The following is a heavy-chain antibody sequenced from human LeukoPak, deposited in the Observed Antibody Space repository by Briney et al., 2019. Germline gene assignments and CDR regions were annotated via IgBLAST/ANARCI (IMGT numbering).Heavy chain of an antibody. Sequence: SETLSLTCSVSGGSISSYYWSWIRQPPGKGLEWIGYIYNSGSSNFNPSLKSRVTISVDTSKNQFSLKLSSVTAADTAVYYCAREGIVVVPAARSWFDPWGQGTLVTVSS. CDR3: AREGIVVVPAARSWFDP. V-gene: IGHV4-59*12. CDR1: GGSISSYY. CDR2: IYNSGSS. D-gene: IGHD2-2*01. J-gene: IGHJ5*02.